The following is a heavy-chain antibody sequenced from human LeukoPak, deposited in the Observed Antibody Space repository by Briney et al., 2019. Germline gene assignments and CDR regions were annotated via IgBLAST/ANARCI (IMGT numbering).Heavy chain of an antibody. D-gene: IGHD1-26*01. J-gene: IGHJ4*02. V-gene: IGHV3-23*01. CDR1: GFTVSSNY. CDR3: AKSVGATRGLFDY. Sequence: GGSLGLSCAASGFTVSSNYMSWVRQAPGKGLEWVSAISGSGGSTYYADSVKGRFTISRDNSKNTLYLQMNSLRAEDTAVYYCAKSVGATRGLFDYWGQGTLVTVSS. CDR2: ISGSGGST.